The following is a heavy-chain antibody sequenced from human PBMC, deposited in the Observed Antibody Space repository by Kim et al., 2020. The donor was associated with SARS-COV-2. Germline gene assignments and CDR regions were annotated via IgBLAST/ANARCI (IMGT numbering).Heavy chain of an antibody. CDR2: INHSGST. CDR1: GGSFSGYY. D-gene: IGHD2-2*01. Sequence: SETLSLTCAVYGGSFSGYYWSWIRQPPGKGLEWIVEINHSGSTNYNPSLKSRVTISVDTSKNQFSLKLSSVTAADTAVYYCARRGRSTSCHLGCYMDVWGKGTTVTVSS. CDR3: ARRGRSTSCHLGCYMDV. J-gene: IGHJ6*03. V-gene: IGHV4-34*01.